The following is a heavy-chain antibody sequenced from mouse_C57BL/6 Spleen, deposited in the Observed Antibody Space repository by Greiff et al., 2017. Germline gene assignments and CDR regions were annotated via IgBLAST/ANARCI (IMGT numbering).Heavy chain of an antibody. CDR2: ISSGSSTI. CDR1: GFTFSDYG. J-gene: IGHJ4*01. Sequence: EVKLVESGGGLVKPGGSLKLSCAASGFTFSDYGMHWVRQAPEKGLGWVAYISSGSSTIYYADTVKGRFTISRDNAKNTLFLQMTSLRSEDTAMYYCARHGGAMDYWGQGTSVTVSS. CDR3: ARHGGAMDY. V-gene: IGHV5-17*01.